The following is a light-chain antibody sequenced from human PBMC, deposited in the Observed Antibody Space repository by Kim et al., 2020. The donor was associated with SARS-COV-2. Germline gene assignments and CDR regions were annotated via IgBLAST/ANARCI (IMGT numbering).Light chain of an antibody. V-gene: IGLV1-47*02. Sequence: GQMVTISCSGSSANIGSNYVYWYQQLPGTAPKLLIYSNNQRPSGVPDRFSGSKSGTSASLAISGLRSEDEADYYCAAWDDSLSGGVFGGGTQLTVL. CDR3: AAWDDSLSGGV. CDR1: SANIGSNY. CDR2: SNN. J-gene: IGLJ3*02.